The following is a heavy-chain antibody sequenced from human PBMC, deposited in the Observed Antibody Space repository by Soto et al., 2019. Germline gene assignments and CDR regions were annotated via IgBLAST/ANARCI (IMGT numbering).Heavy chain of an antibody. Sequence: QVQLVQSGAEVRKPGASVKLSCQASGYTFTHYYIHWVRQAPGQGLEWLGIINPDTGTTSYAQTFRGSVTLTTDTSASTVYLELSGLAAEDTAVYYCASCPIYGGDSYFAYWGQGTLVTVSS. CDR3: ASCPIYGGDSYFAY. CDR1: GYTFTHYY. V-gene: IGHV1-46*01. D-gene: IGHD2-21*01. J-gene: IGHJ4*02. CDR2: INPDTGTT.